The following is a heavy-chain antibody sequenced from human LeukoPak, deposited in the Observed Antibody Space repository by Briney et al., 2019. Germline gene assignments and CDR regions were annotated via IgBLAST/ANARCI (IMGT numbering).Heavy chain of an antibody. V-gene: IGHV1-18*01. D-gene: IGHD1-26*01. J-gene: IGHJ6*03. CDR3: ARDQYSGSYYTYYYYYMDV. Sequence: GASVKVSCKASGYTLTTSGISWVRQAPGQGLEWMGWISGYNGKTNYAQKLQGRVTMTTDTSTSTAYMELRSLRSDDTAVYYCARDQYSGSYYTYYYYYMDVWGKGTTVTVSS. CDR2: ISGYNGKT. CDR1: GYTLTTSG.